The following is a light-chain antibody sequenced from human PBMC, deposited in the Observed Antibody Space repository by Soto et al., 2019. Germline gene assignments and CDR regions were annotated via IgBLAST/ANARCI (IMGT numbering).Light chain of an antibody. V-gene: IGKV1-12*01. CDR3: QQASTFPRT. CDR1: QDVSSW. CDR2: AAS. Sequence: DIHMTQSPSSVSASVGDRVTITCRASQDVSSWLVWYQQKPGQAPKLLIYAASNLQSGVPSRFSGSGSGTDFTLPISSLQPEDSATYFCQQASTFPRTFGGGTKVDIK. J-gene: IGKJ4*01.